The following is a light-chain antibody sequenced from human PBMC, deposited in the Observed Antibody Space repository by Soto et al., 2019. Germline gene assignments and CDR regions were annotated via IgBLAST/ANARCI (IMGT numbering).Light chain of an antibody. CDR1: QTISSW. Sequence: DIQMTQSPSTLSGSVGDRVTITCRASQTISSWLAWYQQKPGKAPKLMIYKASTLKSGVPSRFSGSGSGAEFTLTISSLQPEDFATYYCQQFNTYSRTFGQGTNVDIK. CDR3: QQFNTYSRT. CDR2: KAS. V-gene: IGKV1-5*03. J-gene: IGKJ1*01.